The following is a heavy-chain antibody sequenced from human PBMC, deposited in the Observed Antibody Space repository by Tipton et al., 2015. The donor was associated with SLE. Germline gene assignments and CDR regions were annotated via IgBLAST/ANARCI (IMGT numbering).Heavy chain of an antibody. CDR1: GYIFTTYW. Sequence: QLVQSGAEVKKPGESLKISCKGSGYIFTTYWMTWVRQAPGKGLEWIGEINHSGSTNYNPSLKSRVTTSVDTSKNQFSLKLSSVTAADTAVYYCARRRGGYAGFDLWGRGTLVTVSS. CDR2: INHSGST. J-gene: IGHJ2*01. V-gene: IGHV4-34*01. D-gene: IGHD5-12*01. CDR3: ARRRGGYAGFDL.